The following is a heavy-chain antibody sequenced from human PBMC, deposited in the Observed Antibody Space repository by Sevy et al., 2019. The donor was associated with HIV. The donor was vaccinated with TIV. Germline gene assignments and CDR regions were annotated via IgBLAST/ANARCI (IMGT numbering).Heavy chain of an antibody. CDR2: IYYTGTI. CDR3: ARHQGTWLQFGLDY. V-gene: IGHV4-39*01. D-gene: IGHD4-4*01. J-gene: IGHJ4*02. CDR1: GDSVRSTSHS. Sequence: SETLSLTCTVSGDSVRSTSHSWGWIRQPPGQELKWIANIYYTGTIYYYPSLKIRVTISADTSKNQFPPKLNSMTTADTAVYYFARHQGTWLQFGLDYWGQGTLVTVSS.